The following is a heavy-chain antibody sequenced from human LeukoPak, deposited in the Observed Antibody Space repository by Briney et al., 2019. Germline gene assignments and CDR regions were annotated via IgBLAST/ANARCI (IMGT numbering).Heavy chain of an antibody. Sequence: PGGSLRLSCAASGFTFSNYAMHWVRQAPGKELEWVALISYDGSNRDYADSVKGRFTISRDDSKNTLYLQMNSLRAEDTAVYYCARLKAVAGMNLPPDYWGQRTLVTVSS. CDR3: ARLKAVAGMNLPPDY. V-gene: IGHV3-30*04. D-gene: IGHD6-19*01. J-gene: IGHJ4*02. CDR2: ISYDGSNR. CDR1: GFTFSNYA.